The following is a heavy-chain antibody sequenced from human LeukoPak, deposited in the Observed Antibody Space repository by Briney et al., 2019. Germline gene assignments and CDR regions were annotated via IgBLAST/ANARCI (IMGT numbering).Heavy chain of an antibody. CDR2: INPNSGGT. Sequence: ASVKVSCKASGYTFTGYYMHWVRQAPGQGLEWMGWINPNSGGTNYAQKFQGRVTMTRDTSISTAYMELSRLRSDDTAVYYCAGEATVTTNYYYMDVWGKGTTVTVSS. CDR3: AGEATVTTNYYYMDV. CDR1: GYTFTGYY. J-gene: IGHJ6*03. D-gene: IGHD4-11*01. V-gene: IGHV1-2*02.